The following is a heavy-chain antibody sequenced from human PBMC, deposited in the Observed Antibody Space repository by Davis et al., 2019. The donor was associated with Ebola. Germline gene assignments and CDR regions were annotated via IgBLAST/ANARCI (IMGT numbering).Heavy chain of an antibody. J-gene: IGHJ3*02. CDR3: ALAGDSSPGYNAFDI. Sequence: ASVKVSCKASGYIFTTYYIHGVRQAPGQGLEWMGIIDPSGGGTDYAQKFQGRVTMTRNTSISTAYMELSSLRSEDTAVYYCALAGDSSPGYNAFDIWGQGTMVTVSS. CDR1: GYIFTTYY. V-gene: IGHV1-46*01. CDR2: IDPSGGGT. D-gene: IGHD6-6*01.